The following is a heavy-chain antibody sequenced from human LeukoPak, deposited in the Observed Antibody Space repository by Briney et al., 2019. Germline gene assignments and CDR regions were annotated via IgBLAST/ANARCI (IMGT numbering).Heavy chain of an antibody. D-gene: IGHD3-22*01. V-gene: IGHV3-30-3*01. CDR1: GFTFSRSA. J-gene: IGHJ5*02. Sequence: QTGRSLRLSCVASGFTFSRSAMHWVRQAPGKGLEWVAVTSFDGTNKHYADSVRGRFTISRDNSNDTLYLQMNSLRPEDTAMYYCGRGWLSTVSWGQGMPVTVSS. CDR3: GRGWLSTVS. CDR2: TSFDGTNK.